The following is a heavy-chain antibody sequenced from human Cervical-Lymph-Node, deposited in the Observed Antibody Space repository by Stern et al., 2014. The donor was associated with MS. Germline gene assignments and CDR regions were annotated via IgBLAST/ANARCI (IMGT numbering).Heavy chain of an antibody. D-gene: IGHD1-26*01. CDR1: GYTFTSYD. J-gene: IGHJ4*02. Sequence: VQLVESGAEVKKPGASVKVSCKASGYTFTSYDINWVRQVTGQGLEWMGWMNPYSGNAVYAQKFQGRVTMTRDTSTSTAYLELTSLRSEDTAVFYCARGRELLSLDYWGQGTLVTVSS. V-gene: IGHV1-8*01. CDR3: ARGRELLSLDY. CDR2: MNPYSGNA.